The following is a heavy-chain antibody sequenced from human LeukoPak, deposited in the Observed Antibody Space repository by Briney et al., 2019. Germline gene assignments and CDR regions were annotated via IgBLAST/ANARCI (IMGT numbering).Heavy chain of an antibody. CDR3: AKDLPGGNDY. Sequence: GGSLRLSCAASGFTFSSYGMSWVRQAPGKGLEWVAVISYDGSNKFYADSVKGRFTISRDNSKNTLYLQMNSLRAEDTAVYYCAKDLPGGNDYWGQGTLVTVP. D-gene: IGHD3-16*01. CDR2: ISYDGSNK. V-gene: IGHV3-30*18. CDR1: GFTFSSYG. J-gene: IGHJ4*02.